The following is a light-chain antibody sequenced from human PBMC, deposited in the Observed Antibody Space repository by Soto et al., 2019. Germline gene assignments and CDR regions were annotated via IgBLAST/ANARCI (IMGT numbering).Light chain of an antibody. CDR3: ETWDSNTRV. CDR1: SGHSSYI. CDR2: LEGSGSY. Sequence: QPVLTQSSSASASLGSSVKLTCTLSSGHSSYIIAWHQQQLGKAPRYLMKLEGSGSYNKGSGVPDRFSGSSSGADRYLTISILQFEDEADYYCETWDSNTRVFGGGTKLTFL. V-gene: IGLV4-60*02. J-gene: IGLJ3*02.